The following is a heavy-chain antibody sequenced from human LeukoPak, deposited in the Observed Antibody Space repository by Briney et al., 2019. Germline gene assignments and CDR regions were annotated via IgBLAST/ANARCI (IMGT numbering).Heavy chain of an antibody. D-gene: IGHD4-17*01. CDR2: IKSKTDGGTA. J-gene: IGHJ1*01. Sequence: PGGSLRLSCAASGFTFSNAWMSWVRQAPGKGLEWVGRIKSKTDGGTADYAAPVKGRFTISRDDSKNTLYLQMNSLKTEDTAVYYCTTDRSTGLSDGDFQHWGQGTLVTVSS. CDR3: TTDRSTGLSDGDFQH. V-gene: IGHV3-15*01. CDR1: GFTFSNAW.